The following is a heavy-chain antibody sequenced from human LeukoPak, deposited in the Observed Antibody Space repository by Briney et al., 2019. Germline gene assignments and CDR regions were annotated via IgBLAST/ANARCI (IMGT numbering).Heavy chain of an antibody. Sequence: GGSLRLSCAASGFTFSDHYMDWVRQAPGKGLEWASVIYSGGSTYYADSVKGRFTISRDNSKNTLYLQMNSLRAEDTAVYYCASGSVVVPFDYWGQGTLVTVSS. V-gene: IGHV3-53*01. CDR3: ASGSVVVPFDY. CDR1: GFTFSDHY. CDR2: IYSGGST. D-gene: IGHD2-15*01. J-gene: IGHJ4*02.